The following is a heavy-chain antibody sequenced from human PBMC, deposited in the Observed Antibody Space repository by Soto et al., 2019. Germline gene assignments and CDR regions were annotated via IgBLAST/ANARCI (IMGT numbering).Heavy chain of an antibody. CDR1: GYTFTSYD. CDR3: ARGGFWSGHPPRYYYYGMDV. Sequence: ASVKVSCKASGYTFTSYDINWLRQATGQGLEWMGWMNPNSGNTGYAQKFQGRVTMTRNTSISTAYMELSSLRSEDTAVYYCARGGFWSGHPPRYYYYGMDVWGQGTTVTVSS. D-gene: IGHD3-3*01. V-gene: IGHV1-8*01. CDR2: MNPNSGNT. J-gene: IGHJ6*02.